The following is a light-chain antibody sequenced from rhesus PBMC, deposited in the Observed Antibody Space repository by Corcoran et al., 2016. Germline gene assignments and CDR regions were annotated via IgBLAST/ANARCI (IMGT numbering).Light chain of an antibody. J-gene: IGKJ1*01. CDR3: QQSSNLWT. CDR1: QSVGSY. Sequence: EPVVTQSPATLSLSPGERATLSCRASQSVGSYLAWYQQKPGQAPWLLIYGASSRDTGIPDRFSGSGSGTEFTLTSSSLEPEDGGVYYCQQSSNLWTFGQGTKVEIK. V-gene: IGKV3-24*04. CDR2: GAS.